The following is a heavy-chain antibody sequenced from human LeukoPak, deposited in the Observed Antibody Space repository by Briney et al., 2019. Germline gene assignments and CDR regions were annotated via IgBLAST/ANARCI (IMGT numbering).Heavy chain of an antibody. CDR3: AREDLIAARSFDY. CDR2: IGPTGSDR. D-gene: IGHD6-6*01. Sequence: PGGSLRLSCTASGLTFSTSGFNWVRQAPGKGLEWVASIGPTGSDRYHADSIKGRFTISRDNANNFLYLQMNSLRAEDTAVYYCAREDLIAARSFDYWGQGTLVTVSS. CDR1: GLTFSTSG. J-gene: IGHJ4*02. V-gene: IGHV3-21*06.